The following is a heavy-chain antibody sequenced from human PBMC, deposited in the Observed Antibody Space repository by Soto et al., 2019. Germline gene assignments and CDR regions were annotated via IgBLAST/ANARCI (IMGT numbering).Heavy chain of an antibody. J-gene: IGHJ4*02. V-gene: IGHV1-69*01. Sequence: QVQLVQSGAEVKKPGSSVKVSCKASGGTFSSYAISWVRQAPGQGLEWMGGIIPIFGTANYAQKFQGRVTITADESTSTAYMELSSLRAEDTAGYYWARGGPVATLAWGAYWGQGTLVTVSS. D-gene: IGHD5-12*01. CDR1: GGTFSSYA. CDR2: IIPIFGTA. CDR3: ARGGPVATLAWGAY.